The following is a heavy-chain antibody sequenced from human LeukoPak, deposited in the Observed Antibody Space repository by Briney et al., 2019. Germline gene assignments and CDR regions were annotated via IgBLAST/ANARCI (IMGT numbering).Heavy chain of an antibody. J-gene: IGHJ4*02. D-gene: IGHD5-18*01. CDR3: ARAAAMVTYVYY. CDR1: GYTFTSYG. V-gene: IGHV1-18*01. CDR2: ISAYNGNT. Sequence: ASVKVSCKASGYTFTSYGISWVRQAPGQGLEWMGWISAYNGNTNYAQKLQGRVTMTTDTSTSTAYMELWSLRSDDTAVYYCARAAAMVTYVYYWGQGTPVTVSS.